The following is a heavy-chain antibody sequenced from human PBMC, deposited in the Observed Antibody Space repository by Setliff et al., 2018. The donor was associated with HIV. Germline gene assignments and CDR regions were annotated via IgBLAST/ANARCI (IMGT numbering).Heavy chain of an antibody. J-gene: IGHJ4*02. Sequence: GGSLRLSCAASGFTFTRNWMSWVRQAPGEGLEWVSAILSTGERTFYADSVKGRFTIPRDNSKNTLFLQMNSLRPEDTATYYCVRDPIEGYPDYFDYWGQGTLVTVSS. CDR2: ILSTGERT. CDR1: GFTFTRNW. V-gene: IGHV3-23*01. CDR3: VRDPIEGYPDYFDY. D-gene: IGHD1-26*01.